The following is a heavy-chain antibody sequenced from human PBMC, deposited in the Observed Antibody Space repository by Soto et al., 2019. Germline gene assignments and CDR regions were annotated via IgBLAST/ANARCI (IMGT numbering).Heavy chain of an antibody. Sequence: QVQLVQSGAEVKKPGASVKVSCKASGYTFTSYAMHWVRQAPGQRLEWMGWINAGNGNTKYSQKFQGRVTITRDTSASTAYMELSSLRSEDTAVYYCARDQDYDFWSGYLGGAYYYGMDVWGQGTTVTVSS. CDR2: INAGNGNT. CDR3: ARDQDYDFWSGYLGGAYYYGMDV. J-gene: IGHJ6*02. D-gene: IGHD3-3*01. V-gene: IGHV1-3*01. CDR1: GYTFTSYA.